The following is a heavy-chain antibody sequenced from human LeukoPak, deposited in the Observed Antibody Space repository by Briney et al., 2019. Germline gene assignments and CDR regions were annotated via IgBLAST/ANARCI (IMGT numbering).Heavy chain of an antibody. J-gene: IGHJ4*02. CDR3: AKTEAPAAIRAGSDY. CDR2: ISGSGSAT. Sequence: GGSLRLSCAASGFTFSNYGMSWVPQAPGKGLDWFPIISGSGSATYNAGSVKGRFTTSRDNSSNTLYLQMNSLRAEDTAVYYCAKTEAPAAIRAGSDYWGQGTLVTVSS. D-gene: IGHD2-2*02. V-gene: IGHV3-23*01. CDR1: GFTFSNYG.